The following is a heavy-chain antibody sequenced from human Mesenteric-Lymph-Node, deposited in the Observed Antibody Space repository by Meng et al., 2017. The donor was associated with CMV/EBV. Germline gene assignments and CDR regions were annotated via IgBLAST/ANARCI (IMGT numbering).Heavy chain of an antibody. CDR3: ATDLNWESG. CDR2: IKPDGSET. J-gene: IGHJ4*02. V-gene: IGHV3-7*01. D-gene: IGHD7-27*01. Sequence: LSCVASGFIFTNSWMTWVRQAPGKGLECLANIKPDGSETYYVDSVRGRFTISRDNAKNSLYLQMNTLRVDDTAIYYCATDLNWESGWGQGTLVTVSS. CDR1: GFIFTNSW.